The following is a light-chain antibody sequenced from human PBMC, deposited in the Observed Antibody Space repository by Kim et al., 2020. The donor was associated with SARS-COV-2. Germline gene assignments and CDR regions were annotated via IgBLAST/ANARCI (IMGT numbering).Light chain of an antibody. CDR2: QDT. CDR3: QAWDSSTKV. Sequence: SYELTQPPSVSVSPGQTASITCSGDKLGDKYACWYQQKPGQSPVLVIYQDTKRPSRIPERFSGSNSGNTATLTISGTQAMDEADYYCQAWDSSTKVFGTGTKVTVL. CDR1: KLGDKY. V-gene: IGLV3-1*01. J-gene: IGLJ1*01.